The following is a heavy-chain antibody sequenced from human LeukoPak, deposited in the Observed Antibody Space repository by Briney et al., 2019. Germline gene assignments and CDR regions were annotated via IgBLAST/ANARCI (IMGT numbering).Heavy chain of an antibody. CDR1: GFTFSSYW. CDR2: INSDGSDT. D-gene: IGHD3-9*01. V-gene: IGHV3-74*01. CDR3: ARGGYDILTGESDFDY. J-gene: IGHJ4*02. Sequence: PGGSLTLSCAASGFTFSSYWMHWVRQAPGKGPVWVSRINSDGSDTSYADSVKGRFTVSRDNAKNTLYLQMNSLRAEDTAVYYCARGGYDILTGESDFDYWGQGTLVTVSS.